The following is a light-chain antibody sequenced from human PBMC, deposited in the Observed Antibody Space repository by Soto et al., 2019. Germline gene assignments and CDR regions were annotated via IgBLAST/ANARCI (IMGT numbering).Light chain of an antibody. CDR2: EVN. J-gene: IGLJ1*01. Sequence: QSALTQPPSASGSPGQSVAISCTGTSSDVGGYHYVSWYQQHPGKAPKLMIYEVNKRPSGVPDRFSGSKSGNTASLTVSGLQAEDEADYYCSSYAGSSNVVGTGTKVTGL. CDR1: SSDVGGYHY. CDR3: SSYAGSSNV. V-gene: IGLV2-8*01.